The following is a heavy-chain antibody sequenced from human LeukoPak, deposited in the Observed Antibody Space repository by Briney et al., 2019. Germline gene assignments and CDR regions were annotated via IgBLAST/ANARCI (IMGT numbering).Heavy chain of an antibody. CDR3: AKDQGLVGATREFDY. V-gene: IGHV3-30*18. D-gene: IGHD1-26*01. CDR1: GFTSSDYG. J-gene: IGHJ4*02. Sequence: PGGSLRLSCVTSGFTSSDYGMHWVRQVPGKGLEWVAVISYDAESNYHVDSVKGRFTISRDNSKNTLYLQMNSLRAEDTAVYYCAKDQGLVGATREFDYWGQGTLVTVSS. CDR2: ISYDAESN.